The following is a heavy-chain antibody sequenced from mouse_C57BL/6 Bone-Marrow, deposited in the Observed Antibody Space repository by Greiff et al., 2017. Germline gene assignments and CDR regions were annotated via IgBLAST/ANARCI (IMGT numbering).Heavy chain of an antibody. CDR3: ARQSYYGP. CDR2: ISNGGGST. J-gene: IGHJ3*01. V-gene: IGHV5-12*01. CDR1: GFTFSDYY. Sequence: EVQLVESGGGLVQPGGSLKLSCAASGFTFSDYYMYWVRQTPEKRLEWVAYISNGGGSTYYPDTVKGRFPISRYNAKKTLYLQMSRLKSEDTAMYYCARQSYYGPWGQGTLVTVSA. D-gene: IGHD1-1*01.